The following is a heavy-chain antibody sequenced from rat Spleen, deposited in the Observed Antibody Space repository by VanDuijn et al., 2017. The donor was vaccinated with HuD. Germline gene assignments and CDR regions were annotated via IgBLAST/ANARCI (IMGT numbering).Heavy chain of an antibody. J-gene: IGHJ3*01. CDR2: IWGDGST. Sequence: QVQLKESGPGLVQPSQTLSLTCTVSGFSLTSFAVNWVRQPPGKGLEWMGGIWGDGSTNYNSPLESRLSISRDTSKSQLFLKMNSLQTEDTALYFCTTVGYWGQGTLVTVSS. V-gene: IGHV2-15*01. CDR1: GFSLTSFA. CDR3: TTVGY. D-gene: IGHD4-6*01.